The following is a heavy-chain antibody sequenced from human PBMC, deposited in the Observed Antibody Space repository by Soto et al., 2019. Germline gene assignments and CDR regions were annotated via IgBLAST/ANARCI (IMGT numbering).Heavy chain of an antibody. Sequence: ASVKVSCQASGYTFTSYGISWVRQAPGQGLEWMGWISAYNGSTNYAQKLQGRVTMTTDTSTSTAYMELRSLRSDDTAVYYCARLFYGDYFEDAFDIWGQGTMVTVSS. CDR1: GYTFTSYG. CDR3: ARLFYGDYFEDAFDI. J-gene: IGHJ3*02. V-gene: IGHV1-18*01. D-gene: IGHD4-17*01. CDR2: ISAYNGST.